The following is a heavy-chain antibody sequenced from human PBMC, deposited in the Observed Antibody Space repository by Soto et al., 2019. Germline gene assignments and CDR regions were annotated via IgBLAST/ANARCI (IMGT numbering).Heavy chain of an antibody. CDR3: ATIQRGSSSPIDY. J-gene: IGHJ4*02. Sequence: EVQLVESGGGLVQPGGSLRLSCAASEFTVSSNYMSWVRQAPGKGLEWVSVIYSGGSTYYADSVKGRFTISRDNSKNTVYLQMTSLRAEATSGYYCATIQRGSSSPIDYWGQGTLVTVSS. D-gene: IGHD6-13*01. CDR1: EFTVSSNY. V-gene: IGHV3-66*01. CDR2: IYSGGST.